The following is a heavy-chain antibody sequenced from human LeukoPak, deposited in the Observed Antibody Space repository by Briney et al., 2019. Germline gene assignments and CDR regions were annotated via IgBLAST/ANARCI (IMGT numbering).Heavy chain of an antibody. Sequence: GGSLRLSCAASGFTFSSYAMSWVRQAPGKGLEWVSAISGSGGSTYYAGSVKGRFTISRDNSKNTLYLQMNSLRAEDTAVYYCAKDPRYCSGGSCYFGYYFDYWGQGTLVTVSS. CDR1: GFTFSSYA. CDR3: AKDPRYCSGGSCYFGYYFDY. V-gene: IGHV3-23*01. D-gene: IGHD2-15*01. CDR2: ISGSGGST. J-gene: IGHJ4*02.